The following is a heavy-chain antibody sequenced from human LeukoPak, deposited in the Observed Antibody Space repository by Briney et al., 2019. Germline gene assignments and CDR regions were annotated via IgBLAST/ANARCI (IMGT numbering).Heavy chain of an antibody. CDR2: MNPNSGNT. CDR1: GYTFTSYD. CDR3: TRGSLSGSSRDY. J-gene: IGHJ4*02. D-gene: IGHD1-26*01. Sequence: ASVKVSCKASGYTFTSYDINWVRQATGQGLEWMGWMNPNSGNTGYAQKFQGRVTITRNTSISTAYMELSSLRSEDTAVYYCTRGSLSGSSRDYWGQGTLVTVS. V-gene: IGHV1-8*03.